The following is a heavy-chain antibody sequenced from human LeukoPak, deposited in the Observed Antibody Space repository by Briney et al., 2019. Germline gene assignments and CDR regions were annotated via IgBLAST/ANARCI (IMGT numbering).Heavy chain of an antibody. CDR1: GGSISSYY. D-gene: IGHD6-13*01. J-gene: IGHJ4*02. CDR2: IYTSGST. CDR3: ARGKTYSSSWYSRPAFDY. V-gene: IGHV4-4*07. Sequence: PSETLSLTCTVSGGSISSYYWSWIRQPAGKGLEWIGRIYTSGSTNYNPSLKSRVTISVDRSKNQFSLKLSSVTAADTAVYYCARGKTYSSSWYSRPAFDYWGQGTLVTVSS.